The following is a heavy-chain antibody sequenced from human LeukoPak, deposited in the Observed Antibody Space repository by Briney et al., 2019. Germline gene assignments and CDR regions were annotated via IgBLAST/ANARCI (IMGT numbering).Heavy chain of an antibody. J-gene: IGHJ4*02. Sequence: GGSLRLSCAASGFTVSSNYMSWVRQAPGKGLEWVSVIYSGGSTYYADSVKGRFTISRHNSKNTLYLQMNSLRAEDTAVYYCARAFPHYYGPGSYYFDYWGQETLVTVSS. CDR2: IYSGGST. CDR3: ARAFPHYYGPGSYYFDY. V-gene: IGHV3-53*04. CDR1: GFTVSSNY. D-gene: IGHD3-10*01.